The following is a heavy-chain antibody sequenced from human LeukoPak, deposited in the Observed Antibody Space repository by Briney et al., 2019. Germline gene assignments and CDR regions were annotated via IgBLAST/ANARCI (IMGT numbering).Heavy chain of an antibody. CDR2: IIPIFGTA. D-gene: IGHD2-15*01. J-gene: IGHJ6*02. CDR3: ARGYCSGASCRLPYGMDV. CDR1: GGTFSSYA. V-gene: IGHV1-69*01. Sequence: ASVKVSCKASGGTFSSYAISWVRQAPGQGLEWMGGIIPIFGTANYAQKFQGRVTITADESTSTAYMELSSLRSEDTAVYYCARGYCSGASCRLPYGMDVWGQGTTVTVSS.